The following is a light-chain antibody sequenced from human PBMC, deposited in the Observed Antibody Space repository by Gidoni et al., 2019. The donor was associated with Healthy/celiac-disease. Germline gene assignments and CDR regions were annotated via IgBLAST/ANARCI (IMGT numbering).Light chain of an antibody. CDR2: AAS. V-gene: IGKV1-8*01. CDR3: QQYYSYPRT. J-gene: IGKJ1*01. Sequence: AIRLTQSPSSFSASTGDRVTITCRASQGISSSLAWYQQKPGKAPKLLIYAASTLQSGVPSRFSGSGSGTDFTLTISCLQSEDFATYYWQQYYSYPRTFGQGTKVEIK. CDR1: QGISSS.